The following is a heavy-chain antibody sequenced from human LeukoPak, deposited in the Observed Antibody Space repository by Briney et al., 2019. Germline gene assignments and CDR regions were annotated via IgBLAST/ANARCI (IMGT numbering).Heavy chain of an antibody. CDR3: AKAPATGEGYYFYYMDV. CDR2: VNGRGATT. D-gene: IGHD7-27*01. Sequence: GGSLRLSCAASGFASGFTFSDSAVSWVRQAPGKGPQWVASVNGRGATTYYADSVRGRFTISRDNSKNTLYLQMISLGADDTAIYFCAKAPATGEGYYFYYMDVWGKGTTVTVSS. CDR1: GFTFSDSA. V-gene: IGHV3-23*01. J-gene: IGHJ6*03.